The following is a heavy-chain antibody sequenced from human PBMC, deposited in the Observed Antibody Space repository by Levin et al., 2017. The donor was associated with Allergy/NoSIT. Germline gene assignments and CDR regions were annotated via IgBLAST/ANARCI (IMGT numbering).Heavy chain of an antibody. CDR3: ASDRTLRSSANVYYYGMDV. J-gene: IGHJ6*02. D-gene: IGHD3-22*01. CDR2: ISYSGST. Sequence: SQTLSLTCTVSGGSISTPYWSWIRQPPGKGLEWIGYISYSGSTNYNPSLKSRVTMSIDTSKNQFSLKLRSVTAADTAVYYCASDRTLRSSANVYYYGMDVWGQGTTVTVSS. CDR1: GGSISTPY. V-gene: IGHV4-59*11.